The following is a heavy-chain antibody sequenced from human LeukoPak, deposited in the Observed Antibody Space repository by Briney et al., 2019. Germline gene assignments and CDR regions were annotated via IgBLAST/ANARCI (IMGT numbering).Heavy chain of an antibody. CDR3: ARDPGPSIPAWGAFDI. CDR1: GFIFNNYY. D-gene: IGHD6-6*01. J-gene: IGHJ3*02. Sequence: GGSLRLSCAASGFIFNNYYMAWVRQAPGKGLEWVANIKPDGSDTYYVDSVKGRFTISRDNAKNSLFLQMNSLRDEDTAVYYCARDPGPSIPAWGAFDIWGQGTKVTVSS. V-gene: IGHV3-7*01. CDR2: IKPDGSDT.